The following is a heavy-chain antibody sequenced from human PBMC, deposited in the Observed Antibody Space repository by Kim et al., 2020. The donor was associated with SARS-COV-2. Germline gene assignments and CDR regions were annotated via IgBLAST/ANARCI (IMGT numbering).Heavy chain of an antibody. CDR1: GFTFSSYS. D-gene: IGHD1-26*01. V-gene: IGHV3-21*01. Sequence: GGSLRLSCAASGFTFSSYSMNWVRQAPGKGLEWVSSISSSSSYMYYADSVKGRFTISRDNAKNSLYLQMNSLRAEDTAVYYCARDQWGGLKYHYGMDVWGQGTPVTVSS. CDR2: ISSSSSYM. J-gene: IGHJ6*02. CDR3: ARDQWGGLKYHYGMDV.